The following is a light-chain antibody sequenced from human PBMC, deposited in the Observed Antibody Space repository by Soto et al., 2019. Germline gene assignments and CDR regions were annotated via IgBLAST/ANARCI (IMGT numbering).Light chain of an antibody. CDR1: QSVGSW. CDR2: DAS. J-gene: IGKJ4*01. CDR3: QQYDNYPLT. V-gene: IGKV1-5*01. Sequence: DIQMTQSPSTLSASVGDRVTISCRASQSVGSWLAWYQQKPGKAPKFLIYDASTLESGVPSRFCGSGSGAACTLTVSSPQPADFAPYDCQQYDNYPLTFGGGTKVEI.